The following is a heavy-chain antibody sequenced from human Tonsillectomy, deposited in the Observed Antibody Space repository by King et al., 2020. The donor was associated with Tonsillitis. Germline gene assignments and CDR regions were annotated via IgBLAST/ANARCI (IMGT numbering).Heavy chain of an antibody. V-gene: IGHV3-23*04. CDR1: GFTFSNYA. CDR3: AKDTTAYPLIFDY. Sequence: VQLVESGGGLVQPGGSLRLSCAASGFTFSNYAMNWVRQAPGKGLEWVSAISGCGAGTYYADSVKGRFTISRDNSKNTLYLQMNSLRAEDTAIYYCAKDTTAYPLIFDYWGQGTLVTVSS. J-gene: IGHJ4*02. D-gene: IGHD2/OR15-2a*01. CDR2: ISGCGAGT.